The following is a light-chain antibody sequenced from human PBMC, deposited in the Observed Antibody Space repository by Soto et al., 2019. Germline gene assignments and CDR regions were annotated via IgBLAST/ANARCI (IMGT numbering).Light chain of an antibody. CDR2: GGN. CDR1: SSDVGAYDY. V-gene: IGLV2-8*01. J-gene: IGLJ1*01. Sequence: QSVLTQPPSASGSPGQSVTISCTGTSSDVGAYDYVSWYQQHLPGTAPKLLLYGGNNRPSGVPDRFSGSRSGTSASLAITGLQAEDEADYYCQSYDISLNNYVFGTGTKVTVL. CDR3: QSYDISLNNYV.